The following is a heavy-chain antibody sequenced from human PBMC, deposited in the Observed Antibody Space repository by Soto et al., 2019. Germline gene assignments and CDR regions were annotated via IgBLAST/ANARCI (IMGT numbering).Heavy chain of an antibody. Sequence: GGSLRLSCAASGFTFCSYGMHWVRQAPGKGLEWVAVIWYDGSNKYYADSVKGRFTISRNNSKNTLYLQMNSLRAEDTAVYYCASEYCSGGSCYYYGMDVWGQGTTVTVSS. CDR3: ASEYCSGGSCYYYGMDV. J-gene: IGHJ6*02. CDR2: IWYDGSNK. CDR1: GFTFCSYG. D-gene: IGHD2-15*01. V-gene: IGHV3-33*01.